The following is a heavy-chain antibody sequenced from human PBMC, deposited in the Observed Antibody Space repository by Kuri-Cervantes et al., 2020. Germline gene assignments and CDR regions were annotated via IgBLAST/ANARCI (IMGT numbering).Heavy chain of an antibody. V-gene: IGHV3-30*03. CDR3: ARARGVLWFGALQYGMDV. J-gene: IGHJ6*02. CDR2: ISYDGSNK. CDR1: GFTFSSYG. Sequence: GGSLRLSCAASGFTFSSYGMHWARQAPGKGLEWVAVISYDGSNKYYADSVKGRFTISRDNSKNTLYLQMNSLRAEDTAVYYCARARGVLWFGALQYGMDVWGQGTTVTVSS. D-gene: IGHD3-10*01.